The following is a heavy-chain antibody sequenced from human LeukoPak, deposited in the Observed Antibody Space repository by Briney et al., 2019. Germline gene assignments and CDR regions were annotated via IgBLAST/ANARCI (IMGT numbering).Heavy chain of an antibody. J-gene: IGHJ4*02. CDR3: ARAYQPLGGLSLPDY. Sequence: EASVKVSCKASGYSFTTYAMNWLRQAPGQGLEWMGWINPNTGNPTYAPGFTGRFVFSLDTSVSTAYLQISGLKADDTAVYYCARAYQPLGGLSLPDYWGQGTLASVSS. V-gene: IGHV7-4-1*02. CDR1: GYSFTTYA. CDR2: INPNTGNP. D-gene: IGHD3-16*02.